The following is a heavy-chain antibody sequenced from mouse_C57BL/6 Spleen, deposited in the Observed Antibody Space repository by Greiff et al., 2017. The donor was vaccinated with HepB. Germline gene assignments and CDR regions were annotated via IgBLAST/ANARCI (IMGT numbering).Heavy chain of an antibody. Sequence: QVQLQQSGAELVRPGASVTLSCKASGYTFTDYEMHWVKQTPVHGLEWIGAIDPETGGTAYNQKFKGKAILTADKSSSPAYMELRSLTSEDSAVYYCTRWLLHAMDYWGQGTSVTVSS. CDR3: TRWLLHAMDY. CDR1: GYTFTDYE. V-gene: IGHV1-15*01. CDR2: IDPETGGT. D-gene: IGHD2-3*01. J-gene: IGHJ4*01.